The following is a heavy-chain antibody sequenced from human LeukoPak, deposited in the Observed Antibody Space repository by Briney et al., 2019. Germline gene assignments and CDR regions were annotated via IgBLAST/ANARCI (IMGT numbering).Heavy chain of an antibody. CDR3: AREGGHDYGGFFDY. V-gene: IGHV3-66*01. CDR2: IYSGGST. D-gene: IGHD4-23*01. CDR1: GFTFSSYS. J-gene: IGHJ4*02. Sequence: PGGSLRLSCAASGFTFSSYSMNWVRQAPGKGLEWVSVIYSGGSTYYADSVKGRFTISRDNSKNTLYLQMNSLRAEDTAVYYCAREGGHDYGGFFDYWGQGTLVTVSS.